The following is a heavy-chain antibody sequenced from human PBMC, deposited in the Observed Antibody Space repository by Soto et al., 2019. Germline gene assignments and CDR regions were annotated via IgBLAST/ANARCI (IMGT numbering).Heavy chain of an antibody. V-gene: IGHV3-9*01. J-gene: IGHJ5*02. D-gene: IGHD1-26*01. CDR1: GFTFDDYA. CDR3: ATEPYYTGWFNP. CDR2: ISYNSGNI. Sequence: EVQLVESGGALVQPGGSLRLSCVASGFTFDDYAMHWVRQVPGKGLEWVAGISYNSGNIGYADSVKGRFTVSRDNAKNSLYLQMHSLKSEDTALYSCATEPYYTGWFNPWCQGTLVTVSS.